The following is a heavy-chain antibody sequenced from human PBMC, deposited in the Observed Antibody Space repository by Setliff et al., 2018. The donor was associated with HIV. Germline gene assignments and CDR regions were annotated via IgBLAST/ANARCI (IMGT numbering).Heavy chain of an antibody. CDR1: GYTFTTSY. CDR2: INPDVGHT. D-gene: IGHD3-10*01. CDR3: ARASPAPRAYGSGSYLAW. V-gene: IGHV1-46*03. Sequence: ASVKVSCKASGYTFTTSYIHWVRQAPGQGLEWMGIINPDVGHTIYTQKFQGRVTMTRDTSTTTAYMELSSLRSEDTALYYCARASPAPRAYGSGSYLAWWGLGTLVTVSS. J-gene: IGHJ4*02.